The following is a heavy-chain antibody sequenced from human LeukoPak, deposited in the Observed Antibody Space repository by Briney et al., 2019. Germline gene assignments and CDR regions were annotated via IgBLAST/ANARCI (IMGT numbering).Heavy chain of an antibody. J-gene: IGHJ3*02. D-gene: IGHD6-6*01. CDR1: EFTFTSYE. CDR2: IRSSGNTI. V-gene: IGHV3-48*03. CDR3: ARGPSIAARYDAFDI. Sequence: TGGSLRLSCAASEFTFTSYELNWVRQAPGKGLEWVSYIRSSGNTISYADSVKGRFTISRDNAKNSLYLQVISLRAEDTAVYYCARGPSIAARYDAFDIWGQGTMVTVSS.